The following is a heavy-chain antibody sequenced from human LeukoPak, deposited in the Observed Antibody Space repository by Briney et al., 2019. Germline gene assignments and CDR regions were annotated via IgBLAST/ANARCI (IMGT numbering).Heavy chain of an antibody. J-gene: IGHJ4*02. CDR3: ARDPVPAAARHFDY. V-gene: IGHV3-74*01. CDR2: ISSDGSST. D-gene: IGHD2-2*01. Sequence: GGSLRLSCAASGFTFSKYWMHWVRQVPGKGLVWVSRISSDGSSTSYADSVKGRFTISRDNAKNTLYLQMNSLRPEDTAVYYCARDPVPAAARHFDYWGQGTLVTVSS. CDR1: GFTFSKYW.